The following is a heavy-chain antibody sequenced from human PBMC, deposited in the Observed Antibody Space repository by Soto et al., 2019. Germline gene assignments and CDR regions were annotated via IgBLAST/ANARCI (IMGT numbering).Heavy chain of an antibody. CDR3: ARQSLSSSAFDF. Sequence: LGESLKISCKVSGYSFVNYWIGWVRQMPGKGLEWMGNIYPGDSDTDYSPSFQGRVTISADKSITTAYLQWSSLQASDTAIYYCARQSLSSSAFDFWGQGTLVTVSS. J-gene: IGHJ4*02. V-gene: IGHV5-51*01. CDR1: GYSFVNYW. CDR2: IYPGDSDT. D-gene: IGHD6-13*01.